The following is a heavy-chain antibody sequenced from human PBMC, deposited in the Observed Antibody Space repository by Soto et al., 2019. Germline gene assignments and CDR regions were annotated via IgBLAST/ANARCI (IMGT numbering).Heavy chain of an antibody. CDR1: GYPFTSYG. CDR3: ARVVYSSSSLDY. V-gene: IGHV1-18*04. Sequence: GGSVKVSFKACGYPFTSYGISLVRQAPGQGLEWMGWISAYNGNTNYAQKLQGRVTMTTDTSTSTAYMELRSLRSDDTAVYYCARVVYSSSSLDYWGQGTMVTVSS. J-gene: IGHJ4*02. D-gene: IGHD6-6*01. CDR2: ISAYNGNT.